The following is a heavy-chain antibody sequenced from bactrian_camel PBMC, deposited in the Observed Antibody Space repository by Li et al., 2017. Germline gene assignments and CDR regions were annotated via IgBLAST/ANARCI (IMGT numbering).Heavy chain of an antibody. Sequence: HVQLVESGGGSVQAGGSLRLSCASGYTFTGYSMGWFRQAPGQEREGVAGMDTGGSVSYADSVKGRFTISRDNAKNTLNLQMNNLKPEDTGMYYCAAWAFSVCTVATGLSMNQWWGQGTQVTVS. D-gene: IGHD6*01. V-gene: IGHV3S55*01. CDR3: AAWAFSVCTVATGLSMNQW. CDR1: GYTFTGYS. J-gene: IGHJ4*01. CDR2: MDTGGSV.